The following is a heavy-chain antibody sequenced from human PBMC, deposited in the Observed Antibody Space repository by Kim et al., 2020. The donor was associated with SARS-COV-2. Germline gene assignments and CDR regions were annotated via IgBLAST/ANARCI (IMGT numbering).Heavy chain of an antibody. Sequence: GGSLRLSCAASGFTFSNYGMSWVRQAPGKGLEWVSGISCSGDTTTYADSVKGRFTVSRDNSKNTLYLQMSSLRAEDTAIYYCANPRQPDYWGQGTLVNGS. J-gene: IGHJ4*02. CDR3: ANPRQPDY. CDR1: GFTFSNYG. CDR2: ISCSGDTT. D-gene: IGHD6-13*01. V-gene: IGHV3-23*01.